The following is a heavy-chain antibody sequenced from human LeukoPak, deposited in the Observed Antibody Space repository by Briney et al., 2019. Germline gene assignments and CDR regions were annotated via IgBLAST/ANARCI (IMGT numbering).Heavy chain of an antibody. CDR1: GYTFTGYY. J-gene: IGHJ4*02. CDR3: ARDQIAATDDFDY. V-gene: IGHV1-2*02. CDR2: ITPSSGGT. Sequence: GASVKVSFKASGYTFTGYYMHWVRPAPGQGLEWMGWITPSSGGTNYAQKFQGMVTMTGDTSISTAYMELSRLRSDDTAVYYCARDQIAATDDFDYWGQGTLVTVSS. D-gene: IGHD6-13*01.